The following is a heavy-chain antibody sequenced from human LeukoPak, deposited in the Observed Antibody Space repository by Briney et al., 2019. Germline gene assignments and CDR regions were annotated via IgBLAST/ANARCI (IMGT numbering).Heavy chain of an antibody. D-gene: IGHD1-7*01. CDR2: IYYSGST. CDR3: ARVGNYVPDY. V-gene: IGHV4-39*01. CDR1: GGSISSSSYY. J-gene: IGHJ4*02. Sequence: SETLSLTCTVSGGSISSSSYYWGWIRQPPGKGLEWIGSIYYSGSTYYNPPLKSRVTISVDTSKNQFSLKLSSVTAADTAVYYCARVGNYVPDYWGQGTLVTVSS.